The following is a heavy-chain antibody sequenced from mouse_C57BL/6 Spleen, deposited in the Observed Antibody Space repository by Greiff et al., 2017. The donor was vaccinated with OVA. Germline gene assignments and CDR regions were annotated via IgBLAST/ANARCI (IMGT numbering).Heavy chain of an antibody. CDR3: AMPWDVETWFAC. J-gene: IGHJ3*01. CDR1: GFPFSDYG. Sequence: EVMLVESGGGLVKPGGSLTLSCAASGFPFSDYGMHWVRQAPEKGLAWVAYISSGSSTIYYADTVKGRFTISRDNAKNPLFLQMTSLRSEDTAMYYCAMPWDVETWFACWGQGTLVTVSA. CDR2: ISSGSSTI. V-gene: IGHV5-17*01. D-gene: IGHD4-1*01.